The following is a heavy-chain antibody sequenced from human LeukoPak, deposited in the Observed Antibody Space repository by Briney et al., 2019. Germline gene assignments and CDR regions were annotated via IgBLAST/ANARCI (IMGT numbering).Heavy chain of an antibody. CDR2: XXXXXXRG. J-gene: IGHJ1*01. V-gene: IGHV3-23*01. CDR1: GFTFSSYA. Sequence: GGSLRLSCAASGFTFSSYAMSWVRQAPGKGLEWVSXXXXXXXRGYYAYYVKCRFNISRENSKNTMYLQMNRLRAEDTAVYYRANLPTYYDILTGYRPEYFQHWGQGALVTVSS. D-gene: IGHD3-9*01. CDR3: ANLPTYYDILTGYRPEYFQH.